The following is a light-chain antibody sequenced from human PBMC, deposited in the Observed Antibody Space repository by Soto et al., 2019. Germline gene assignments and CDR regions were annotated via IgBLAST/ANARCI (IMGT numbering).Light chain of an antibody. CDR1: QSVLYSANDENY. CDR2: WAS. Sequence: DIVMTQSPASLAVSLGERATINCKSSQSVLYSANDENYLAWYQQKPGQPPKLLIYWASTRESGVPDRFSGSGSRTDFTLTISSLQAEDVAVYYCQQYYTTPWAFGHGTKVEI. V-gene: IGKV4-1*01. CDR3: QQYYTTPWA. J-gene: IGKJ1*01.